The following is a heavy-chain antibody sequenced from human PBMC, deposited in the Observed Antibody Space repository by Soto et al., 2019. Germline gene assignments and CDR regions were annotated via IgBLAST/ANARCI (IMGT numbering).Heavy chain of an antibody. V-gene: IGHV3-30*18. Sequence: GSLRLSCAASGFTFSAYAMHWVRQAPGKGLEWVAGILYDGNNKYYADSVKGRFTISRDNSKSTLYLQMNSLITEDTAVYYCAKAKWELRTTELWGQGTLVTVSS. CDR1: GFTFSAYA. CDR3: AKAKWELRTTEL. D-gene: IGHD1-26*01. CDR2: ILYDGNNK. J-gene: IGHJ4*02.